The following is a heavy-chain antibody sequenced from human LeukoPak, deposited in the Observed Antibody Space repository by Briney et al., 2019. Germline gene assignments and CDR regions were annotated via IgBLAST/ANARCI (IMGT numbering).Heavy chain of an antibody. J-gene: IGHJ4*02. D-gene: IGHD5-12*01. CDR1: GGSISSYY. CDR3: ARRKKGYLAFDY. V-gene: IGHV4-59*08. CDR2: IYYSGST. Sequence: SETLSLTCTVSGGSISSYYWSWIRQPPGKGLEWIGYIYYSGSTNYNPSLKSRVTISVGTSKNQFSLKLSSVTAADTAVYYCARRKKGYLAFDYWGQGTLVTVSS.